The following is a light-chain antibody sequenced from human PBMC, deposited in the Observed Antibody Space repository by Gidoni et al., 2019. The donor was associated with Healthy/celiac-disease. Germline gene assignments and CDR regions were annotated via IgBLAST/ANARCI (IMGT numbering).Light chain of an antibody. J-gene: IGKJ5*01. CDR3: QQRSNWF. Sequence: EIVLTQSPATLSLSPGERATLACRASQSVSSNLAWYQQKPGQAPRLLLYDATNRATGIPARFSGSGSGPDFPLTISRLAPDDFAVYYCQQRSNWFFGQGTRLEI. CDR2: DAT. V-gene: IGKV3-11*01. CDR1: QSVSSN.